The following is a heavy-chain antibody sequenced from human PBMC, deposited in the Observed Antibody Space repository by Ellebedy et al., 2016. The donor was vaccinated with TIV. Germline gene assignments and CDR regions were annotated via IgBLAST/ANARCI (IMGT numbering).Heavy chain of an antibody. D-gene: IGHD4-23*01. J-gene: IGHJ4*02. CDR2: IIPIFGTA. CDR3: ARTNPDYGGGEV. V-gene: IGHV1-69*13. Sequence: AASVKVSCKASGGTFSSYAISWVRQAPGQGLEWMGVIIPIFGTANYEQKFQGRVTITADESTSTAYMELSSLRSEDTAVYYCARTNPDYGGGEVWGQGTLVTVSS. CDR1: GGTFSSYA.